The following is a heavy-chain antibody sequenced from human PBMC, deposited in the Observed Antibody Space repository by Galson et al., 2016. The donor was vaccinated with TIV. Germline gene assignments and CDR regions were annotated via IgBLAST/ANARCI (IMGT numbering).Heavy chain of an antibody. D-gene: IGHD3-10*01. Sequence: SLRLSCATSGFTFSNYGMYWVRQAPGKGLEWVALIWYDGNAKFYADSVKGRFTISRDTSRDTLYLQMNSLSAADTALYYCARDGSWSGDPIYGGTRPDFWGRGTLVTVSS. V-gene: IGHV3-33*07. CDR2: IWYDGNAK. J-gene: IGHJ4*02. CDR1: GFTFSNYG. CDR3: ARDGSWSGDPIYGGTRPDF.